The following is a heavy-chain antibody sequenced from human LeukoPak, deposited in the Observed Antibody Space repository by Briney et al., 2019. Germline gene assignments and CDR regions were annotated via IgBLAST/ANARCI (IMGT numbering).Heavy chain of an antibody. CDR1: GFTFSNYA. CDR3: ARGDYYGSGLDF. J-gene: IGHJ4*02. D-gene: IGHD3-10*01. Sequence: GGSLRLSCAASGFTFSNYAMHWVRQAPGKGLEWVAFVRYDGNSEYYADSVKGRFTVSRDNSKNTVHLQMNTLRHEDTAVYYCARGDYYGSGLDFWGQGTLVTVSS. V-gene: IGHV3-30*02. CDR2: VRYDGNSE.